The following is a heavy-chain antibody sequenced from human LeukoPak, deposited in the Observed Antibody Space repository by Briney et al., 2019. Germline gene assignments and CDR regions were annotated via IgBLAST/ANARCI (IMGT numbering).Heavy chain of an antibody. J-gene: IGHJ6*02. CDR3: ARVSLEWSSSGWHPEGKVV. D-gene: IGHD6-19*01. V-gene: IGHV1-69*04. Sequence: ASVKVSCKASGGTFSSYAISWVRQAPGQGLEWMGRIIPILGIANYAQKFQGRVTITADKSTSTAYMELSSLRSEDTAVYYCARVSLEWSSSGWHPEGKVVWRQGTTVTVSS. CDR1: GGTFSSYA. CDR2: IIPILGIA.